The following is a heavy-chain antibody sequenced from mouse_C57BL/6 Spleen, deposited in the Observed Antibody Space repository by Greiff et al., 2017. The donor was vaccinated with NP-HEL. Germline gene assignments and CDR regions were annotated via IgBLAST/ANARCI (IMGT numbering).Heavy chain of an antibody. Sequence: QVQLQQSGAELVRPGTSVKVSCKASGYAFTNYLIEWVKQRPGQGLEWIGVINPGSGGTNYNEKFKGKATLTADKSSSTAYMQLSSLTSEDSAVYFCANWDDYYAMDDWGQGTSVTVSS. CDR3: ANWDDYYAMDD. J-gene: IGHJ4*01. CDR1: GYAFTNYL. D-gene: IGHD4-1*01. CDR2: INPGSGGT. V-gene: IGHV1-54*01.